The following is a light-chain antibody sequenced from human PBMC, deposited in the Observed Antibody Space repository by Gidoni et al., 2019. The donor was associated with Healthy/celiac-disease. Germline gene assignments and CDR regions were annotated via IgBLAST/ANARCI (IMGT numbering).Light chain of an antibody. J-gene: IGKJ1*01. CDR3: QQYYSTPQT. CDR1: QSLLYSYNNKNY. CDR2: WAS. Sequence: DIVMTQSPYSLAVSLGERATINCKSSQSLLYSYNNKNYSAWYQQKSGQPPKLLIYWASTRESGVPDRFSGGGSGTDFTLTISSLQAEDVAVYYCQQYYSTPQTFGQGTKVEI. V-gene: IGKV4-1*01.